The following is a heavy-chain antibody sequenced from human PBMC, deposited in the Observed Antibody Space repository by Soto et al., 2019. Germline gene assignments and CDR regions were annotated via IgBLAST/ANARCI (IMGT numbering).Heavy chain of an antibody. CDR2: ISTNGRI. J-gene: IGHJ3*01. CDR3: ARTGLPDVKGAFDV. V-gene: IGHV4-4*07. CDR1: GVSINTDY. Sequence: QVQLQESGPGLLKPSETLSLTCSVSGVSINTDYWSWIRQPAGKPLEWVGRISTNGRINHNAALRDRVTMSVDTSKNQFSLRLISVTAADTAVYYCARTGLPDVKGAFDVWGQGTMVTVSP.